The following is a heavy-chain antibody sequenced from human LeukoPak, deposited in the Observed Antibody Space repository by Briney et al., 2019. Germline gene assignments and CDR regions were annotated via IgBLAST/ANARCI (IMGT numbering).Heavy chain of an antibody. D-gene: IGHD3-3*01. CDR3: ASRLRFLEWSPHAFDI. J-gene: IGHJ3*02. V-gene: IGHV1-18*01. CDR2: ISAYNGNT. Sequence: ASVKVSCKASGYTFTSYGISWVRQAPGQGLEWMGWISAYNGNTNYAQKLQGRVTMTTDTSTSTAYMELRSLRSDDTAVYYCASRLRFLEWSPHAFDIWGQGTMVTVSS. CDR1: GYTFTSYG.